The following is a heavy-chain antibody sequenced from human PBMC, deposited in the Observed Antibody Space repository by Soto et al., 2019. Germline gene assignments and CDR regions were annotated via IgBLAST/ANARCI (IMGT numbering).Heavy chain of an antibody. J-gene: IGHJ4*02. CDR3: ARAYCTNGVCYNYFDY. CDR2: TYYRSKWYN. Sequence: SQTLSLTCAISGDSVSSNSAAWNWIRQSPSRGLEWLGRTYYRSKWYNDYAVSVKSRITINPDTSKNQFSLQLNSVTPEDTAVYYCARAYCTNGVCYNYFDYWGQGTLVTVSS. V-gene: IGHV6-1*01. CDR1: GDSVSSNSAA. D-gene: IGHD2-8*01.